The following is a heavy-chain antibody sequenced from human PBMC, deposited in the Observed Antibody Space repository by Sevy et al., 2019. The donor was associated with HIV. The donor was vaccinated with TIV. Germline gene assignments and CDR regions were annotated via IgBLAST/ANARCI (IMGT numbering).Heavy chain of an antibody. CDR3: ARDYGPHLGVEE. CDR1: GLTFSNSW. Sequence: GGSLRLSCEASGLTFSNSWLSWVRQAQGKGLEWVANIKTDGSESYYVDSLKGRFTISRDNAKNSVYLQMNSLRAEDTALYYCARDYGPHLGVEEWGQGTLVTVSS. CDR2: IKTDGSES. J-gene: IGHJ4*02. D-gene: IGHD3-10*01. V-gene: IGHV3-7*01.